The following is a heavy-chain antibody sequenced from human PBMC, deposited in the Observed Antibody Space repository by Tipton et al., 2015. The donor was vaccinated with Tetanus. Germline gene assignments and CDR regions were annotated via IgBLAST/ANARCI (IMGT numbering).Heavy chain of an antibody. D-gene: IGHD1-26*01. J-gene: IGHJ4*02. CDR3: ARGLPREPFYLDY. V-gene: IGHV4-34*01. CDR1: GGSLSRYY. Sequence: TLSLTCAVYGGSLSRYYWTWIRQPPGKGLEWIGEVDDSGSTNYSPSLKSRVTISLDTSKNEFSLTLSSVTAADTAVYFCARGLPREPFYLDYWGQGKPVTVSS. CDR2: VDDSGST.